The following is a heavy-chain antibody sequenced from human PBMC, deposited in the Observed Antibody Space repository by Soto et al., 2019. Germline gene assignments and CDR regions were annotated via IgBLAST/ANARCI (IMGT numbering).Heavy chain of an antibody. CDR2: IYTSGST. CDR3: AGDVGITMVRGVIYYYGMDV. CDR1: GGSISSYY. V-gene: IGHV4-4*07. D-gene: IGHD3-10*01. Sequence: QVQLQESGPGLVQPSETLSLTCTVSGGSISSYYWSWIRQPAGKGLEWIGRIYTSGSTNYNPSLMRRVTMSVDTSKNEFSLKLSAVTAGDTAVYYCAGDVGITMVRGVIYYYGMDVWGQGTTVTVSS. J-gene: IGHJ6*02.